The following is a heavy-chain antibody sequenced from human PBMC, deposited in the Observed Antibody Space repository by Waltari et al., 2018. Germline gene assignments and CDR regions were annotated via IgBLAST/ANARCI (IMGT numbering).Heavy chain of an antibody. V-gene: IGHV3-23*01. Sequence: EVQLLESGGGLVQPGGSLRLSCAASGFTFSNHAMSWVRQAPGKGLWVVAVIADDGRTKYSADSVRDRFTISRDNSRNTLYLEMNSLRAEDTAVYYCARDWRRSLDFFGWLLFALDFWGQGTLVAVSS. CDR1: GFTFSNHA. D-gene: IGHD3-9*01. CDR2: IADDGRTK. J-gene: IGHJ4*02. CDR3: ARDWRRSLDFFGWLLFALDF.